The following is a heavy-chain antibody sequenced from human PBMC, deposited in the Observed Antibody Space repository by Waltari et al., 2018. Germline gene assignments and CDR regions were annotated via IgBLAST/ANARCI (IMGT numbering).Heavy chain of an antibody. Sequence: QVQLQESGPGLVKPSETLSLTCTVSGGSISSHYWSWIRQPPGKGLEWIGYIYYSGSTHYNPSLKSRVTISVDTSKNQFSLKLSSVTAADTAVYYCARAPGGDFWSGYPGYYFDYWGQGTLVTVSS. CDR3: ARAPGGDFWSGYPGYYFDY. V-gene: IGHV4-59*11. CDR1: GGSISSHY. D-gene: IGHD3-3*01. CDR2: IYYSGST. J-gene: IGHJ4*02.